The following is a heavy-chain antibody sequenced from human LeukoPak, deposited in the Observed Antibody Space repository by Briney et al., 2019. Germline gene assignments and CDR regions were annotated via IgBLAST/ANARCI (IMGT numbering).Heavy chain of an antibody. V-gene: IGHV4-39*01. CDR1: GGSISSSSYY. D-gene: IGHD3-10*01. CDR3: ASRPHTLWSPGLYGMDV. Sequence: SETLSLTCTVSGGSISSSSYYWGWIRQPPGKGLEWIGSIYYSGSTYYNPSLKSRVTISVDTSKNQFPLKLSSVTAADTAVYYCASRPHTLWSPGLYGMDVWGQGTTVTVSS. CDR2: IYYSGST. J-gene: IGHJ6*02.